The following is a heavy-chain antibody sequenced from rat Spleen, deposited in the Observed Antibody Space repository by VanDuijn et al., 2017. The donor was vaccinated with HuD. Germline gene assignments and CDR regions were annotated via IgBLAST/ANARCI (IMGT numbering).Heavy chain of an antibody. Sequence: EVQLVESGGGLVQPGRSLKLSCAASGFTFSNYDMAWVRQAPTKGLEWVASISPSGTVTYYRDSVKGRFTISRDNAKSSLYLQMSSLKSEDTATYYCSSNNFDYWGQGVVVTVSS. V-gene: IGHV5-25*01. D-gene: IGHD1-10*01. CDR2: ISPSGTVT. CDR1: GFTFSNYD. J-gene: IGHJ2*01. CDR3: SSNNFDY.